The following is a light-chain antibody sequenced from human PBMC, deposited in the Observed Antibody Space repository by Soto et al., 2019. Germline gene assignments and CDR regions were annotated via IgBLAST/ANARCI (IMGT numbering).Light chain of an antibody. CDR2: VGS. CDR3: MRALQTPYT. V-gene: IGKV2-28*01. Sequence: DIVMTQSPLSLPVTPGEPASISCRSSQSLLHSNGYNYLDWYLQQPGQSPQLLVYVGSNRASGVPDRFPGSGSGTDFKLEITRVEGDDVWVYYCMRALQTPYTFGQGTKLEIK. J-gene: IGKJ2*01. CDR1: QSLLHSNGYNY.